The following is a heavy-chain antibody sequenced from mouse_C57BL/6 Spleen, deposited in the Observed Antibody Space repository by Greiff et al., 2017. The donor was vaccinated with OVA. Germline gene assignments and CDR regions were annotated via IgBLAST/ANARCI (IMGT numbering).Heavy chain of an antibody. Sequence: DVQLVESEGGLVQPGSSMKLSCTASGFTFSDYYMAWVRQVPEKGLEWVANINYDGSSTYYLDSLKSRFIISRDNAKNILYLQMSSLKSEDTATYYCAREDGYDAGFAYWGQGTLVTVSA. CDR1: GFTFSDYY. CDR3: AREDGYDAGFAY. CDR2: INYDGSST. J-gene: IGHJ3*01. D-gene: IGHD2-2*01. V-gene: IGHV5-16*01.